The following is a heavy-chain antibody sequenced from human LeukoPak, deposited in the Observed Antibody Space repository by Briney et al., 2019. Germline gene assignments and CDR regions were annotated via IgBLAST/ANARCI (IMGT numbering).Heavy chain of an antibody. D-gene: IGHD1-26*01. CDR2: TYYRSKWYN. CDR1: GDSVSSNSAA. V-gene: IGHV6-1*01. CDR3: ARDRHSGSPPVDWFDP. J-gene: IGHJ5*02. Sequence: SQTLSLTCAISGDSVSSNSAAWDWIRQSPSRGLEWLGRTYYRSKWYNDYAVSVKSRITINPDTSKNQFSLQLNSVTPEDTAVYYCARDRHSGSPPVDWFDPWGQGTLVTVSS.